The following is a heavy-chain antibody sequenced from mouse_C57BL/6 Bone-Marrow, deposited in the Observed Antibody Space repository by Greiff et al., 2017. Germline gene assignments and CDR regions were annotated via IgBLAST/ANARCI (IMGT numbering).Heavy chain of an antibody. CDR1: GYTFTSYW. V-gene: IGHV1-55*01. Sequence: QVQLQQPGAELVKPGASVKMSCKASGYTFTSYWITWVKQRPGQGLEWIGDIYPGSGSNNYNEKFKSKATLTVDTSSSTAYLQLSSLASEDSAVYYCASQGGWDAWFAYWGQGTLVTVSA. CDR3: ASQGGWDAWFAY. D-gene: IGHD4-1*01. CDR2: IYPGSGSN. J-gene: IGHJ3*01.